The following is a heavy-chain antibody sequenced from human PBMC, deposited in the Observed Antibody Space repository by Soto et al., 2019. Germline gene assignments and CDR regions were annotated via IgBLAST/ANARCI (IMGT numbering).Heavy chain of an antibody. CDR1: GYTVSSYG. V-gene: IGHV1-18*04. J-gene: IGHJ6*02. Sequence: SLFRVSYTAAGYTVSSYGTSWGRPAAGQGVEGRGWISVYNGTTNYAQKLQGSVTMTTDTSTSTAYMGLRSVRSVDTAVSYCARCFPNDFWSGYLSRLYGMDVWGQGTTVSVSS. CDR3: ARCFPNDFWSGYLSRLYGMDV. D-gene: IGHD3-3*01. CDR2: ISVYNGTT.